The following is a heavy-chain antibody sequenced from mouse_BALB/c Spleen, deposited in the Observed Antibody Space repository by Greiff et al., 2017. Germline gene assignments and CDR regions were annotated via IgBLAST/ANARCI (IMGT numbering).Heavy chain of an antibody. CDR1: EYEFPSHD. D-gene: IGHD2-1*01. CDR2: INSDGGST. CDR3: ARHGGPMVTNYAMDY. J-gene: IGHJ4*01. V-gene: IGHV5-2*01. Sequence: DVKLVESGGGLVQPGESLKLSCESNEYEFPSHDMSWVRKTPEKRLELVAAINSDGGSTYYPDTMERRFIISRDNTKKTLYLQMSSLRSEDTALYYCARHGGPMVTNYAMDYWGQGTSVTVSS.